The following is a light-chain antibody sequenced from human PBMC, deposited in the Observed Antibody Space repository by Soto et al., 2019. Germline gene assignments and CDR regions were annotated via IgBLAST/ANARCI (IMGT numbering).Light chain of an antibody. Sequence: QPALTQPASVSGSPGQSITISCTGTRSDVGGYKYVSWYQQHPGKAPKLMIYEVSNRPSGVSNRFSGSKSGNTASLTISGLQAEDEADYYCSSYTSSSTLYVFGTGTKVTVL. CDR3: SSYTSSSTLYV. V-gene: IGLV2-14*01. J-gene: IGLJ1*01. CDR2: EVS. CDR1: RSDVGGYKY.